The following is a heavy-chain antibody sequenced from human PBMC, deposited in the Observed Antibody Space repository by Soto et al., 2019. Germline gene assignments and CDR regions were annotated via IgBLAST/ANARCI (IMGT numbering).Heavy chain of an antibody. CDR2: INTDGSST. D-gene: IGHD5-12*01. J-gene: IGHJ4*02. CDR3: ARDGYSGYDY. Sequence: EVRLVESGGGLVQPGGSLRLSCAASGFTFSRYWMHWVRQAPGKGLVWVSRINTDGSSTSYADSVKGRFTISRDNAKNTLYLQVNSLTAEDTAVYYCARDGYSGYDYWGQGTLVTVSS. V-gene: IGHV3-74*01. CDR1: GFTFSRYW.